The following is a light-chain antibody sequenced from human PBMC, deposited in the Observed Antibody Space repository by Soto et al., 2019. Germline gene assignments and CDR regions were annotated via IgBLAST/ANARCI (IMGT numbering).Light chain of an antibody. Sequence: QSALSQPPSASGSPGQSVTISCTGPSSDVATYNYVSWYQQYPGKAPKLVIYEVSKRPSGVPDRFSGSRSGNTASLTVSGLQAEDEADYYCSSYAGINNFGIFGGGTKLTVL. V-gene: IGLV2-8*01. CDR3: SSYAGINNFGI. CDR1: SSDVATYNY. CDR2: EVS. J-gene: IGLJ2*01.